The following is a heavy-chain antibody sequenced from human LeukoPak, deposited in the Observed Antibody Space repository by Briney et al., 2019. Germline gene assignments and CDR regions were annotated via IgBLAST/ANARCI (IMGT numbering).Heavy chain of an antibody. J-gene: IGHJ4*02. V-gene: IGHV1-69*04. CDR3: ARIEDCSSTSCPDY. Sequence: GASVKVSCKASGGTFSSYAISWVRQAPGQGLEWMGRIIPILGIANYAQKFQGRVTITADKSTSTAYMELSSLRSEDTAVYYCARIEDCSSTSCPDYWGQGTLVTVSS. CDR1: GGTFSSYA. D-gene: IGHD2-2*01. CDR2: IIPILGIA.